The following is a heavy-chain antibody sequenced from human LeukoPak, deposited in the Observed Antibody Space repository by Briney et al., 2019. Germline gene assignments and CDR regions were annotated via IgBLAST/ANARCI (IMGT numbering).Heavy chain of an antibody. D-gene: IGHD4-11*01. CDR2: INGSGDAT. Sequence: GGSLRLSCAVSGFLFSHYTMTWVRQGPGKGLEWVSSINGSGDATLYADSVVGRFTISRDNAKNTVSLQMKNLRAEDTAVYYCAKESGSGTTHGCFDIWGQGTMVTVSS. V-gene: IGHV3-23*01. J-gene: IGHJ3*02. CDR3: AKESGSGTTHGCFDI. CDR1: GFLFSHYT.